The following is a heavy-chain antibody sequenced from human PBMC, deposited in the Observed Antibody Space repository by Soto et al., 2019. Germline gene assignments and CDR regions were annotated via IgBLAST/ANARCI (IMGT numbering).Heavy chain of an antibody. CDR1: GFTFSSYG. CDR2: ISYDGSNK. Sequence: QVQLVESGGGVVQPGRSLRLSCAASGFTFSSYGMHWVRQAPGKGLEWVAVISYDGSNKYYADSVKGRFTISRDNSKNTRYLQMNRLRAESKAVYYCAKGRYDDYCSGDYEAKGWFDPWGQGTLVTVSA. CDR3: AKGRYDDYCSGDYEAKGWFDP. J-gene: IGHJ5*02. V-gene: IGHV3-30*18. D-gene: IGHD3-3*01.